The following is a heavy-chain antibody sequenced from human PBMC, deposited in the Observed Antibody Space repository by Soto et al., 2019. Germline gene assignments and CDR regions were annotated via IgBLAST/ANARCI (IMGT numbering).Heavy chain of an antibody. Sequence: ITLKESGPTLVKPTQTLTLTCTFSGFSLSTSGVGVGWIRQPPGKALEWLALIYWDDDKRYSPSLKSRLTITKDTSKNQVVLTMTNMDPVDTATYYCAHRSIAAAGSFHFDNWGQGTLVTVSS. CDR3: AHRSIAAAGSFHFDN. J-gene: IGHJ4*02. V-gene: IGHV2-5*02. CDR1: GFSLSTSGVG. CDR2: IYWDDDK. D-gene: IGHD6-13*01.